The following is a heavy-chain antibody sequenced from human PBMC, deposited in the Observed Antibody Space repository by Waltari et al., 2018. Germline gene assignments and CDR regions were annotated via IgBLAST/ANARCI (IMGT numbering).Heavy chain of an antibody. V-gene: IGHV4-4*02. J-gene: IGHJ4*02. CDR1: GDSISSSYW. D-gene: IGHD2-15*01. CDR3: ARDRGRGLYLDS. Sequence: QLQLQESGPGLVQPSGTLSLTCTVSGDSISSSYWWSWVRQPPGKGLEWIGQIHGSGRTNYNPSLESRVTISLDTSNNQFSLKVTSATASDTAVYYCARDRGRGLYLDSWGQGALVTVSP. CDR2: IHGSGRT.